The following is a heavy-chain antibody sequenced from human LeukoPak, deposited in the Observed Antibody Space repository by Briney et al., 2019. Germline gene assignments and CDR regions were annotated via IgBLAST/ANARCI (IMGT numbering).Heavy chain of an antibody. Sequence: SETLSLTCTVSGGSISSYYWSWIRQPPGKGLEWIGYIYYSGSTNYNPSLKSRVTISVDTSKNQFSLKLSSVTAADTAVYYCARGIAARRPEGNWFDPWGQGTLVTVSS. CDR3: ARGIAARRPEGNWFDP. J-gene: IGHJ5*02. CDR2: IYYSGST. V-gene: IGHV4-59*01. CDR1: GGSISSYY. D-gene: IGHD6-6*01.